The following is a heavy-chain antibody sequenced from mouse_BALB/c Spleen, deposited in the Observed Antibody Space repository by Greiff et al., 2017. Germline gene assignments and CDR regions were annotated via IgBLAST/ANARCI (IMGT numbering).Heavy chain of an antibody. CDR2: ISYSGST. J-gene: IGHJ4*01. Sequence: EVQLQQSGPGLVKPSQSLSLTCTVTGYSITSDYAWNWIRQFPGNKLEWMGYISYSGSTSYNPSLKSRISITRDTSKNQFFLQLNSVTTEDTATYYCARCPYYYGSSPYAMDYWGQGTSVTVSS. CDR3: ARCPYYYGSSPYAMDY. D-gene: IGHD1-1*01. CDR1: GYSITSDYA. V-gene: IGHV3-2*02.